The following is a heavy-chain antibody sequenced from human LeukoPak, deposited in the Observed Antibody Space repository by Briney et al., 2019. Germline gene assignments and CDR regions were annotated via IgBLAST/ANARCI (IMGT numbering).Heavy chain of an antibody. J-gene: IGHJ4*02. D-gene: IGHD5-12*01. Sequence: SETLSLTCAVYGGSFSGYYWSWIRQPPGKGLEWIGEINHSGSTNYNPSLKSRVTISVDTSKNQFSLKLSSVTAADTAVYYCATVSAGTVATIGYYFDYWGQGTLVTVSS. CDR1: GGSFSGYY. CDR2: INHSGST. CDR3: ATVSAGTVATIGYYFDY. V-gene: IGHV4-34*01.